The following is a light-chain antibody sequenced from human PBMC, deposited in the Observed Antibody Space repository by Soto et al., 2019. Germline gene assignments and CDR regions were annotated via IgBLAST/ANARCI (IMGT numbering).Light chain of an antibody. CDR2: EVT. CDR1: SSDIGAYNY. J-gene: IGLJ1*01. V-gene: IGLV2-14*01. Sequence: QSVLTQPASVSASPGQSITISCTGTSSDIGAYNYISWYQQHPGKAPKLMIYEVTNRPSGISNRFSGSRSGNTASLSISGLQAEDEGDYYCSSFSSAIAFLFGTGTKVTVL. CDR3: SSFSSAIAFL.